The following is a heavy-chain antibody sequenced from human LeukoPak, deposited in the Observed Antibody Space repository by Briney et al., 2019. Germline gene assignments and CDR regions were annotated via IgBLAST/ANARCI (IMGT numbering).Heavy chain of an antibody. Sequence: ASVKVSCKASGYTFTGYYMHWVRQAPGQGLEWMGWINPNSGGTNYAQKFQGRVTITRDTSISTAYMELSRLRSDDTAVYYCARDGYSSSWWFDYWGQGTLVTVSS. J-gene: IGHJ4*02. CDR3: ARDGYSSSWWFDY. CDR1: GYTFTGYY. V-gene: IGHV1-2*02. CDR2: INPNSGGT. D-gene: IGHD6-13*01.